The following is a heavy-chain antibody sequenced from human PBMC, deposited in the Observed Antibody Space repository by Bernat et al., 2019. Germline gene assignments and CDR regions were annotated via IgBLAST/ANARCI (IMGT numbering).Heavy chain of an antibody. CDR1: GFTFSSYW. CDR2: IKSDGSST. D-gene: IGHD1-1*01. V-gene: IGHV3-74*01. J-gene: IGHJ3*02. CDR3: ARERGTAFDI. Sequence: EVQLVESGGGLVQPGGSLRLSWAASGFTFSSYWMHWVRQDPGKGPVWVSRIKSDGSSTSYADSVKGRFTISRDNAKNTLYLQMNSLRAEDTAVYYCARERGTAFDIWGQGTMVIVSS.